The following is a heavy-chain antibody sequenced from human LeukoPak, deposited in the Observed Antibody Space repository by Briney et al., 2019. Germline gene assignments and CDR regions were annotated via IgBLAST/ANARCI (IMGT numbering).Heavy chain of an antibody. Sequence: SETLSLTCAVYGGSFSGYYWSWIRQPPGKGLEWIGEINHSGSTNYNPSLKSRVTISVDTSENQFSLKLSSVTAADTAVYYCARGGSQRWLRSAGKKPGKFSFDNWGQGTMVTVSS. J-gene: IGHJ3*02. CDR1: GGSFSGYY. D-gene: IGHD5-24*01. CDR3: ARGGSQRWLRSAGKKPGKFSFDN. CDR2: INHSGST. V-gene: IGHV4-34*01.